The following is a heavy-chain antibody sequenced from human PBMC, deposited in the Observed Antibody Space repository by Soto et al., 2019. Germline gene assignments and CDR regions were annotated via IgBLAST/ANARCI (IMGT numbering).Heavy chain of an antibody. CDR2: IKCSGNT. CDR3: TRRARIGKQLWLPFDS. Sequence: ASVKVSCKTSGYTFTNYYMHWVRQAPGQGLEWMGIIKCSGNTAYAQKFQGRVTMTGDTTTNTAYMELTSLTSADTAVYYCTRRARIGKQLWLPFDSWAQGTLVTVSS. D-gene: IGHD3-22*01. CDR1: GYTFTNYY. V-gene: IGHV1-46*01. J-gene: IGHJ4*02.